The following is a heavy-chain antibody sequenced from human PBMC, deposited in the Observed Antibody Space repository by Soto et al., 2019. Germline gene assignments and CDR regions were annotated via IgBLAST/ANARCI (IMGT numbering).Heavy chain of an antibody. V-gene: IGHV3-7*01. D-gene: IGHD3-10*01. CDR2: IKQDGSEK. Sequence: EVQLVESGGNLVQPGGSLRLSCAASGFTFSSYWMSWVRQAPGKGLVWVANIKQDGSEKYYVDSVKGRFTISRDNAKNSRYLQMNSLRAEATAVYYCARVPTWITMVRGVSGGIDVWGQGTTVTVSS. CDR1: GFTFSSYW. J-gene: IGHJ6*02. CDR3: ARVPTWITMVRGVSGGIDV.